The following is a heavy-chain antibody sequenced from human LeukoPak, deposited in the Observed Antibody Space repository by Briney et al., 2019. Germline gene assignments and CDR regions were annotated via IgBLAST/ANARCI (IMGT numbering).Heavy chain of an antibody. D-gene: IGHD5-12*01. Sequence: PGGSLRLSCAASGFTFSDYYMSWIRQAPGKGLEWVSYISSSDSTIYYADSVRGRFTISRDNAKSSLHLEMNSLRAEDTAIYYCARDYSGDEDFDYWGQGTLVTVSS. CDR3: ARDYSGDEDFDY. V-gene: IGHV3-11*04. CDR1: GFTFSDYY. CDR2: ISSSDSTI. J-gene: IGHJ4*02.